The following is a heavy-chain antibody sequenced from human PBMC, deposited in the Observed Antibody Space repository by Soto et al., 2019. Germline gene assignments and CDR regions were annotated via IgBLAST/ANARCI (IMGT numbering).Heavy chain of an antibody. J-gene: IGHJ4*02. V-gene: IGHV1-18*04. CDR2: ISGYNGNT. CDR3: VRSHLGYAGYYFDY. D-gene: IGHD5-12*01. Sequence: QVQLVQSGAEMKNPGASVKVSCKTSGYTFASYGVSWVRQAPGQGPEWLGWISGYNGNTKYAQGFQARVTMTTDTSTRTAYMELRSLRSDDTAVYYCVRSHLGYAGYYFDYWGQGALVTVSS. CDR1: GYTFASYG.